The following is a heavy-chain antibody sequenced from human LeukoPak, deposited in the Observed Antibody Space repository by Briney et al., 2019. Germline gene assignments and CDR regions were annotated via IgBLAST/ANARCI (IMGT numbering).Heavy chain of an antibody. J-gene: IGHJ4*02. CDR3: ARQSYSSGWSDIDY. D-gene: IGHD6-19*01. Sequence: SETLSLTCTVSGGSISPHYWTWIRQTPGKGLEWIGYVYYNGLTNYNPSLKSRVTISVDTSKNQFSLKLSSVTAADTAVYYCARQSYSSGWSDIDYWGQGTLVTVSS. CDR1: GGSISPHY. CDR2: VYYNGLT. V-gene: IGHV4-59*08.